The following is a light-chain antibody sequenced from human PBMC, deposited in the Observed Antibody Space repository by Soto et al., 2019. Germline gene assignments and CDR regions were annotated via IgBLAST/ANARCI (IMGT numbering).Light chain of an antibody. Sequence: QSVLTQPASVSGSPGQSITIACTGTSSDVGGYNYVSWYQQHPGKAPKLMIYEDSNRPSGVSNRFSGSKSGNTAPLAISGLQAEDEADYYCCSYASSSSYVFGTGTKVTVL. J-gene: IGLJ1*01. CDR2: EDS. V-gene: IGLV2-14*01. CDR1: SSDVGGYNY. CDR3: CSYASSSSYV.